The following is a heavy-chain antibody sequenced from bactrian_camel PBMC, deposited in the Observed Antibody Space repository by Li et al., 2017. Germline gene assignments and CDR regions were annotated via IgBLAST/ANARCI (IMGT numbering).Heavy chain of an antibody. CDR2: IGDDGTT. CDR3: AVESFCFVPRLETVGYTH. J-gene: IGHJ4*01. CDR1: GRSNENYF. D-gene: IGHD1*01. Sequence: QVQLVESGGGSVQAGGSLRLSCAISGRSNENYFLAWFRQPPGKEREGVAAIGDDGTTTYADSVMGRFTISEDNDKNTSYLQMDSLKPEDTAMYYCAVESFCFVPRLETVGYTHWGQGTQVTVS. V-gene: IGHV3S55*01.